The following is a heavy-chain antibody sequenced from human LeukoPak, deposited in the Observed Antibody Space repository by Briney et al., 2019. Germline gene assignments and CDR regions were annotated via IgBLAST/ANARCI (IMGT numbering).Heavy chain of an antibody. V-gene: IGHV3-30*02. CDR3: AKMGGYCSSTSCPDY. Sequence: PGGSLRLSCATSGFTFSTSGMHWVRQAPGKGLEWVAFIRYDGNNKYYADSVKGRFTISRDNSKNTLYLQMNSLRAEDTAVYYCAKMGGYCSSTSCPDYWGQGALITVSS. J-gene: IGHJ4*02. CDR1: GFTFSTSG. CDR2: IRYDGNNK. D-gene: IGHD2-2*01.